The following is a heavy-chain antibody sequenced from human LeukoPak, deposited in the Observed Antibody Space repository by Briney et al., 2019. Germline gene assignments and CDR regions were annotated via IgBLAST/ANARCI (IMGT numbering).Heavy chain of an antibody. D-gene: IGHD2-2*01. CDR1: GFTFSSYW. J-gene: IGHJ6*03. CDR3: ARDCSDAAAYYYYYYMDV. V-gene: IGHV3-7*01. CDR2: INPDGGTK. Sequence: GGSLRLSCAASGFTFSSYWMNWVRQAPGKGLEWVAIINPDGGTKSHVDSVKGRFTISRDNAKSSLYLQMNSLRAEDTAVYYCARDCSDAAAYYYYYYMDVWGKGTTVTVSS.